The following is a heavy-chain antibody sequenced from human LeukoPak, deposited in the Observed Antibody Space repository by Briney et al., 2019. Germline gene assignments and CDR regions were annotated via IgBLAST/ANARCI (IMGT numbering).Heavy chain of an antibody. CDR1: GFTFSTYG. CDR2: IWYDGSNR. J-gene: IGHJ4*02. V-gene: IGHV3-33*01. CDR3: ARDSTGSYYFDY. D-gene: IGHD1-26*01. Sequence: GRSLRLSCAASGFTFSTYGMHGVRQAPGKGLEWVAVIWYDGSNRFYADSVKGRFTISRDNSKNTLYLRMNSLRAEDTAVYYCARDSTGSYYFDYWGQGTLVTVSS.